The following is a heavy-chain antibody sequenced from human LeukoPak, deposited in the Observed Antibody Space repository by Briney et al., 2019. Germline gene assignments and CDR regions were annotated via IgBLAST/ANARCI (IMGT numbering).Heavy chain of an antibody. D-gene: IGHD6-13*01. Sequence: SETLSLTCTVSGGSISSGSYYWSWIRQPAGKGLEWIGRIYTSGSTNYNPSLKSRVTISVDTSKNQFSLKLSSVTAADTAVYYCASRSPEAPYYYYMDVWGKGTTVTVSS. J-gene: IGHJ6*03. V-gene: IGHV4-61*02. CDR3: ASRSPEAPYYYYMDV. CDR1: GGSISSGSYY. CDR2: IYTSGST.